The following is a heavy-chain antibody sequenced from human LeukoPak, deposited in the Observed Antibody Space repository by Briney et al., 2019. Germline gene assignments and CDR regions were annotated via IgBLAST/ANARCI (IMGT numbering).Heavy chain of an antibody. CDR3: ARDENPPDFWSGYGWFDP. V-gene: IGHV4-4*07. J-gene: IGHJ5*02. D-gene: IGHD3-3*01. Sequence: SETLSLTCTVSGGSISSYYWSWIRQPAGKGLEWIGRIYTSGSTNYNPSLKSRVTMSVDTSKNQFSLKLSSVTAADTAVYYCARDENPPDFWSGYGWFDPWGQGTLVTVSS. CDR2: IYTSGST. CDR1: GGSISSYY.